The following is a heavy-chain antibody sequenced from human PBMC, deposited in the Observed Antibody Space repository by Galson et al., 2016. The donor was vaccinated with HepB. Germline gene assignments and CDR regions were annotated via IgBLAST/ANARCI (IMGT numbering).Heavy chain of an antibody. D-gene: IGHD6-6*01. CDR1: GFTFNSYS. CDR2: ISYDETNK. Sequence: SLRLSCAASGFTFNSYSMHWVRQAPGKGLEWVAVISYDETNKDYADSVKGRFTISRDTSNYTLYLQMDGLRVQDTAVYYCARDLSRGTRSIAARPPLDHWGQGTLVTVSS. J-gene: IGHJ4*02. V-gene: IGHV3-30*04. CDR3: ARDLSRGTRSIAARPPLDH.